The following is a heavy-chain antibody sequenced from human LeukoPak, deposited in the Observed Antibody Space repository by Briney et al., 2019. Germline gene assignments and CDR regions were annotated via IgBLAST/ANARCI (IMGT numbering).Heavy chain of an antibody. D-gene: IGHD1-26*01. J-gene: IGHJ6*03. CDR3: ARDPYSGSYWADYYYYMDV. Sequence: GGSLRLSCAASGFTFSSYSMNWVRQAPGKGLEWVSSISSSSSYIYYADSVKGRFTISRDNAKSSLYLQMNSLRTEDTAVYYCARDPYSGSYWADYYYYMDVWGKGTTVTISS. CDR2: ISSSSSYI. V-gene: IGHV3-21*01. CDR1: GFTFSSYS.